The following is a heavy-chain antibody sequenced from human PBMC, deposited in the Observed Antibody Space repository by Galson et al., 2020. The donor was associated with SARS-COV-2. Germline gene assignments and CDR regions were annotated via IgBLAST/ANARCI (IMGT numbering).Heavy chain of an antibody. V-gene: IGHV3-9*01. CDR2: ISWNSGSI. Sequence: GGSLRLSCAASGFTFDDYAMHWVRQAPGKGLEWVSGISWNSGSIGYADSVKGRFTISRDNAKNSLYLQMNSLRAEDTALYYCAPLGDFWSGYYAGNYYYMDVWGKGTTVTVSS. D-gene: IGHD3-3*01. CDR3: APLGDFWSGYYAGNYYYMDV. J-gene: IGHJ6*03. CDR1: GFTFDDYA.